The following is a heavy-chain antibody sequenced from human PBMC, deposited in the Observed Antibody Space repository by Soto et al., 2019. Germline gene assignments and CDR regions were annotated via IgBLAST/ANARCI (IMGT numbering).Heavy chain of an antibody. CDR3: ARAQADDIVVVPAAISAFDI. CDR1: GGSFSGYY. CDR2: INHSGST. V-gene: IGHV4-34*01. Sequence: SETLSLTCAVYGGSFSGYYWSWIRQPPGKGLEWIGEINHSGSTNYNPSLKSRVTISVDTSKNQFSLKLSSVTAADTAVYYCARAQADDIVVVPAAISAFDIWGQGTMVTVSS. D-gene: IGHD2-2*01. J-gene: IGHJ3*02.